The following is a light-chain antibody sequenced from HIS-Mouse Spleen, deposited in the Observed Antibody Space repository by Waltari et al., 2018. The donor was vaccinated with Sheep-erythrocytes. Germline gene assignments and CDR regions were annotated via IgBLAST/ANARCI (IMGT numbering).Light chain of an antibody. J-gene: IGLJ2*01. CDR3: QSADSSGTYVV. CDR2: KDS. V-gene: IGLV3-25*03. CDR1: AFPKPY. Sequence: SYDLTQPPSVSVPPGQTARNPCPGHAFPKPYAYWYQQKPGQAPVLVIYKDSERPSGIPERFSGSSSGTTVTLTISGVQAEDEADYYCQSADSSGTYVVFGGGTKLTVL.